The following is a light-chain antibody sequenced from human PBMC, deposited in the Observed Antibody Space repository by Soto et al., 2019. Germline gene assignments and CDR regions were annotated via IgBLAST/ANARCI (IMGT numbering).Light chain of an antibody. CDR2: WAS. CDR3: KQYYYTPYS. Sequence: DIVMTQSPDSLPVSLGEMATINCKSSQSLLYSSNNKNYLAWYQQKPGQPPKLLIFWASTRESGVPDRFSGSGSGTDFTLTISRLQAEDVAVYYCKQYYYTPYSFGQGTKQEIK. V-gene: IGKV4-1*01. J-gene: IGKJ2*03. CDR1: QSLLYSSNNKNY.